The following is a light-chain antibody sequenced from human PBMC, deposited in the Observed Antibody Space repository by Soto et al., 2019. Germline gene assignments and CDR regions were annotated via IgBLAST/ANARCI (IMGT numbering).Light chain of an antibody. J-gene: IGKJ3*01. CDR2: GAS. V-gene: IGKV3-20*01. Sequence: EIVLTQSPGTLSLSPGERATLSCRASQSVSSSYLAWYQQKPGQAPRLLIYGASSRATGIQDRFSGGGSGTDFTLTISRLEPEDFAVYYCQQYGTSPFTFGPGTKVDIK. CDR3: QQYGTSPFT. CDR1: QSVSSSY.